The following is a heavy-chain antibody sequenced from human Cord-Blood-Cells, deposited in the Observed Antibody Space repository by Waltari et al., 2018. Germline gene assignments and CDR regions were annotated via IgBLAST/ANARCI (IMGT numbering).Heavy chain of an antibody. J-gene: IGHJ4*02. CDR1: GYTFTGYY. Sequence: QVQLVQSGAEVKKPGASVKVSCKASGYTFTGYYMHWVRQAPGQGLEWMGGSNPNSGGTNYAQRFQGGVTMTRATSISTAYMELSRLGSDDTAVYYCARNPIRYCSGGSCYFDYWGQGTLVTVSS. D-gene: IGHD2-15*01. CDR3: ARNPIRYCSGGSCYFDY. V-gene: IGHV1-2*02. CDR2: SNPNSGGT.